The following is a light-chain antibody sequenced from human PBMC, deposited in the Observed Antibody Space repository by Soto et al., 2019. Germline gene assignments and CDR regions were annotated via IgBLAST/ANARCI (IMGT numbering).Light chain of an antibody. V-gene: IGLV2-14*01. CDR2: EVS. CDR3: SSYRSSSTFVV. J-gene: IGLJ2*01. CDR1: SRDVGGYNY. Sequence: QSALTQPASVSGSPGQSITISCTGPSRDVGGYNYVSWHQQHPGKAPKVIITEVSNRPSGVSNRFSGSKSGNTAALTISGLQAEDEDDYYCSSYRSSSTFVVFGGGTKLTVL.